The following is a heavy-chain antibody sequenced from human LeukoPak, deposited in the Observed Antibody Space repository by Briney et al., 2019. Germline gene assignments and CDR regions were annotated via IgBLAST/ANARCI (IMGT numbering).Heavy chain of an antibody. CDR1: GFTFNSYA. D-gene: IGHD3-22*01. CDR3: AKDEGIYYDSSGYYFDPRGHFDY. V-gene: IGHV3-23*01. Sequence: GGSLRLSCAASGFTFNSYAMNWVRQAPGKGLEWVSTISGSGGSTYYADSVKGRFTISRDNSKNTLYLQMNSLRAEDTAVYYCAKDEGIYYDSSGYYFDPRGHFDYWGQGTLVTVSS. J-gene: IGHJ4*02. CDR2: ISGSGGST.